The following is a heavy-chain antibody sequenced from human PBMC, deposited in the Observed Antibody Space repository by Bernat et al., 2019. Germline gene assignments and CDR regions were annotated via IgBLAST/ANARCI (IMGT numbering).Heavy chain of an antibody. D-gene: IGHD6-6*01. CDR2: IRYDGSNK. V-gene: IGHV3-30*02. J-gene: IGHJ6*02. CDR1: GFTFSSYG. Sequence: QVQLVESGGGVVQPGGSLRLSCAASGFTFSSYGMHWVRQAPGKGLEWVAFIRYDGSNKYYADSVKGRFTISRYNSKNTLYLQMNSLRAEDTAVYYCAKVGGIAARSFYYYYGMDVWGQGTTVTVSS. CDR3: AKVGGIAARSFYYYYGMDV.